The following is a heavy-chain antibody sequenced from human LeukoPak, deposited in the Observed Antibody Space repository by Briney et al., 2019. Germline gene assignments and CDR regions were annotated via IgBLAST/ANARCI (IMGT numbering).Heavy chain of an antibody. CDR2: INHSGST. D-gene: IGHD3-22*01. V-gene: IGHV4-34*01. Sequence: SETLSLTCAVYGGSFSGYYWSWIRQPPGKGLEWIGEINHSGSTNYNPSLKSRVTISVDTSKNQFSLKLSSVTAADTAVYYCARLKYYYDSSGYGNYYYYGMDVWGQGTTVTVSS. J-gene: IGHJ6*02. CDR1: GGSFSGYY. CDR3: ARLKYYYDSSGYGNYYYYGMDV.